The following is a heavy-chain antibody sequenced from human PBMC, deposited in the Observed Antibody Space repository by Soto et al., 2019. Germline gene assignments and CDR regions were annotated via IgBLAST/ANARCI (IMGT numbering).Heavy chain of an antibody. J-gene: IGHJ6*01. Sequence: SVKVSCKASGGTFSSYAISWVRQAPGQGLEWMGGIIPIFGTANYAQKFQGRVTITADESTSTAYMELSSLRSEHTAVYYCAKEGDTAMAHYDGGGSSYYNCMGGWRQGTRIAVGS. CDR1: GGTFSSYA. D-gene: IGHD5-18*01. CDR3: AKEGDTAMAHYDGGGSSYYNCMGG. V-gene: IGHV1-69*13. CDR2: IIPIFGTA.